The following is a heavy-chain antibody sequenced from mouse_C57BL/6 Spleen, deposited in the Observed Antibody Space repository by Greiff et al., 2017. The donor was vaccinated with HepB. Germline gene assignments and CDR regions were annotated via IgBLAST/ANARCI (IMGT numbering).Heavy chain of an antibody. CDR3: ARSGTVYYFDY. D-gene: IGHD3-2*02. CDR2: IYPGDGDT. V-gene: IGHV1-82*01. CDR1: GYAFSSSW. J-gene: IGHJ2*01. Sequence: VQLQQSGPELVKPGASVKISCKASGYAFSSSWMNWVKQRPGKGLEWIGRIYPGDGDTNYNGKFKGKATLTADKSSSTAYMQLSSLTSEDSAVYLCARSGTVYYFDYWGQGTTLTVSS.